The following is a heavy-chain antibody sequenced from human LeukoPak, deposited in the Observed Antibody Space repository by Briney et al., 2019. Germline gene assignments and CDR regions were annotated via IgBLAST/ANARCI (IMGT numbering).Heavy chain of an antibody. V-gene: IGHV3-30*02. Sequence: PGGALRLSCAASGFIFNTYGMDWVRQAPGKGLDGVAFIRYDGTNKYYVDSVKGRFPISRENFNNPMDLQMNSLRDEDTAVYYCAKDLSLSYGYHYDYYMDVWGEGTTVTVSS. D-gene: IGHD3-16*01. J-gene: IGHJ6*03. CDR3: AKDLSLSYGYHYDYYMDV. CDR2: IRYDGTNK. CDR1: GFIFNTYG.